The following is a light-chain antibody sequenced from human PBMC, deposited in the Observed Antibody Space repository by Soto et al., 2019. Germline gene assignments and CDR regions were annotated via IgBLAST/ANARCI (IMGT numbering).Light chain of an antibody. V-gene: IGLV2-11*01. CDR3: CSYAGSYTF. CDR2: DVS. Sequence: QSVLTRPRSVSGSPGQSVTISCTGTGSDVGGYNYVSWYQQHPGKAPKLMIYDVSKRPSGVPDRFSGSKSGNTASLTISGLQAEDEADYYCCSYAGSYTFFGTGTKVTVL. J-gene: IGLJ1*01. CDR1: GSDVGGYNY.